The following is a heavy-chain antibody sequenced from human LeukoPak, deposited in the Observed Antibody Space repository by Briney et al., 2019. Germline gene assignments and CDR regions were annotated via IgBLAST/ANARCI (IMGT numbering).Heavy chain of an antibody. Sequence: PGGSLNPSCPASGLTFRSNGMHWARQAPAKGLKWVPVIWYDGSNKYYADSVKGRFTISRDNSKNTLYLQMNSLRAEDTAVYYCAKNGVWSGYYPYYYYYMDVWGKGTTVTVSS. CDR1: GLTFRSNG. V-gene: IGHV3-33*06. J-gene: IGHJ6*03. CDR2: IWYDGSNK. D-gene: IGHD3-3*01. CDR3: AKNGVWSGYYPYYYYYMDV.